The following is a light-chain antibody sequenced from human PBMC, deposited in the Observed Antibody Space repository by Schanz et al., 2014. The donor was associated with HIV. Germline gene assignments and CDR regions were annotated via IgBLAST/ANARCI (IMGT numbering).Light chain of an antibody. Sequence: IVLTQSPATLSLSPGERATLSCRASQSVGAYLAWYQQKPGQAPRLLIYDASSRATGIPARFSGSGSGTDFTLTISSLEPEDFAVYFCQQYGSSPPLTFGGGTKVEIK. J-gene: IGKJ4*01. CDR1: QSVGAY. V-gene: IGKV3-20*01. CDR3: QQYGSSPPLT. CDR2: DAS.